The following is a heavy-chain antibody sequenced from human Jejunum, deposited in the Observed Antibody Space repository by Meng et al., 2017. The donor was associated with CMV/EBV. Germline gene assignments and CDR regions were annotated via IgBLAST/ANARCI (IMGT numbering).Heavy chain of an antibody. D-gene: IGHD3-3*01. Sequence: EAQLVESGGGLVQPGGSLSLSCAASGFTFSEYWMIWVRQAPGKGLEWVAKIKYDGSGEHYVDSVKGRFTISRDNAKNSLYLQMNSLRVEDTAIYYCAREAGDFYSATANLWGQGTLVTVAS. V-gene: IGHV3-7*04. J-gene: IGHJ5*02. CDR1: GFTFSEYW. CDR3: AREAGDFYSATANL. CDR2: IKYDGSGE.